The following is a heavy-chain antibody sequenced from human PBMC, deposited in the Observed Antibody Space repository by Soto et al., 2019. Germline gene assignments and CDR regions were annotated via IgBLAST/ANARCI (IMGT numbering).Heavy chain of an antibody. Sequence: ESGGGVVQPGRSLRLSCAASGFTFSSYGMHWVRQAPGKGLEWVAVISYDGSNKYYADSVKGRFTISRDNSKNTLYLQMNSLRAEDTAVYYCAKGWSRIAAAGYFDYWGQGTLVTVSS. V-gene: IGHV3-30*18. D-gene: IGHD6-13*01. CDR1: GFTFSSYG. J-gene: IGHJ4*02. CDR2: ISYDGSNK. CDR3: AKGWSRIAAAGYFDY.